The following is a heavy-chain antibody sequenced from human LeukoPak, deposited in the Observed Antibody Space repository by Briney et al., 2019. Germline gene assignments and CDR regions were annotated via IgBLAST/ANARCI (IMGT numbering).Heavy chain of an antibody. V-gene: IGHV3-48*03. J-gene: IGHJ6*04. D-gene: IGHD3-22*01. CDR3: ARGGIYYDSSAYYLMDV. CDR2: ISSSGSTI. Sequence: PGGSLRLSCAASGFAFSSYEMNWVRQAPGKGLEWVSYISSSGSTIYYADSVKGPFNISRDNAKNSLYLQMNSLRAEDTTVYYCARGGIYYDSSAYYLMDVWGKGTTVTISS. CDR1: GFAFSSYE.